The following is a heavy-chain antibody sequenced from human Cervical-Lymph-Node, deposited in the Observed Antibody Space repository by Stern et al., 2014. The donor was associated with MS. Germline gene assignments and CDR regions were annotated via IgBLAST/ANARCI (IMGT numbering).Heavy chain of an antibody. CDR2: ITPVCGTT. Sequence: QMQLVQSGAEVKKPGSSVKVSCKASGDTFSSYAINWVRQVPGQGLEWMRGITPVCGTTSYAQQFQGRVTITADKSTNTAYMELMTLRSEDTAVYYCARGGGLVGHFDYWGQGTLVSVSS. CDR1: GDTFSSYA. V-gene: IGHV1-69*06. CDR3: ARGGGLVGHFDY. D-gene: IGHD1-26*01. J-gene: IGHJ4*02.